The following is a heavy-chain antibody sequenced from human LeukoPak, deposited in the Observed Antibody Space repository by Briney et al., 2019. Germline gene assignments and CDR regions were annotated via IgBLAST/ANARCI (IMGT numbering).Heavy chain of an antibody. CDR1: GFTFSAYT. CDR3: ARERGYDILDAFDV. D-gene: IGHD3-9*01. J-gene: IGHJ3*01. V-gene: IGHV3-21*01. CDR2: MSSTRSSI. Sequence: GGSLRLSCAASGFTFSAYTMNWVRQAPGKGLEWVSSMSSTRSSIYYADSVKGRFTISRDNANNSLYLQMNRLRPEDPAVYYCARERGYDILDAFDVWGQGTMVTVSS.